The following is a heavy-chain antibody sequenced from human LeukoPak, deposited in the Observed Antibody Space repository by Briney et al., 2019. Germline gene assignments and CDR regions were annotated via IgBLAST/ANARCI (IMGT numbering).Heavy chain of an antibody. D-gene: IGHD2-21*02. Sequence: SETLSLTCAVYGGSFSGYYWSWIRQPPGKGLEWIGYIYYSGNTDYNPSLKSRVTISVDTSKNQFSLKLSSVTAADTAVYYCARHRGSGGGDWSPPNRPSPTNWFDPWGQGTLVTVSS. CDR1: GGSFSGYY. CDR3: ARHRGSGGGDWSPPNRPSPTNWFDP. V-gene: IGHV4-59*08. CDR2: IYYSGNT. J-gene: IGHJ5*02.